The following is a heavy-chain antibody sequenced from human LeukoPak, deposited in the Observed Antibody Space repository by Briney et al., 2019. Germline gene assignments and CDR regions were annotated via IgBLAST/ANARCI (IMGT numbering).Heavy chain of an antibody. D-gene: IGHD3-3*01. Sequence: KAGGSLRLSCAASGFTFSSYSMNWVRQAPGKGLEWVSSISSSSSYIYYADSVKGRFTISRDDAKNSLYLQMNSLRAEDTAVYYCARDLNLGDFWSGSFDPWGQGTLVTVSS. CDR3: ARDLNLGDFWSGSFDP. V-gene: IGHV3-21*01. CDR1: GFTFSSYS. CDR2: ISSSSSYI. J-gene: IGHJ5*02.